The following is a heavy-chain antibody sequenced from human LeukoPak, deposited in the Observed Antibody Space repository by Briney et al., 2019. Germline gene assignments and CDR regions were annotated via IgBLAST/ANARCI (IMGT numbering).Heavy chain of an antibody. V-gene: IGHV3-30-3*01. Sequence: QAGGSLRLSCAASGFAFSSYTMHWVRQAPGKGLDWVALISHDEDNKFYTDSVKGRFTISRDKSKNTLSLQMNSLRAEDTAVYYCAQQVGYCSSGSCYFTYWGQGTLATVSS. CDR3: AQQVGYCSSGSCYFTY. CDR2: ISHDEDNK. CDR1: GFAFSSYT. J-gene: IGHJ1*01. D-gene: IGHD2-15*01.